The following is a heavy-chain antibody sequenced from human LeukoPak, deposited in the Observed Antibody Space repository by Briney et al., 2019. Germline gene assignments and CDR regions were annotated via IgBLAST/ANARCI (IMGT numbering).Heavy chain of an antibody. J-gene: IGHJ3*02. CDR1: GYTFTSYD. D-gene: IGHD3-3*01. Sequence: ASVKVSCKASGYTFTSYDINWVRQATGQGLEWMGWMNPNSGNTGYAQKFQGRVTITTDESTSTAYMELSSLRSEDTAVYYCARDSVRFLEWSYFADAFDIWGQGTMVTVSS. CDR2: MNPNSGNT. CDR3: ARDSVRFLEWSYFADAFDI. V-gene: IGHV1-8*01.